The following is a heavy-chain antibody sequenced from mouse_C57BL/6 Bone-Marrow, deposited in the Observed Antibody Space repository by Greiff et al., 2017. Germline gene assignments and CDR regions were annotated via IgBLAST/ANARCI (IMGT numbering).Heavy chain of an antibody. CDR2: ISSGGSYT. CDR3: ARHVTGTYFDV. V-gene: IGHV5-6*01. CDR1: GFTFSSYG. D-gene: IGHD4-1*01. J-gene: IGHJ1*03. Sequence: EVQLVESGGDLVKPGGSLKLSCAASGFTFSSYGMSWVRQTPDKRMEWVATISSGGSYTYYPDSVKGRFTISRDNAKHTLYLQMSSLKSEDTAMYCCARHVTGTYFDVWGTGTTVTVSS.